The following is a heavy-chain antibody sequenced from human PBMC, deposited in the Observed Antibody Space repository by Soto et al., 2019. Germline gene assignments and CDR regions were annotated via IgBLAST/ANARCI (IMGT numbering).Heavy chain of an antibody. CDR2: VYWTGST. CDR1: GYSIPTNGYY. CDR3: DRANYTYGLLMD. Sequence: SETLSLTCSVSGYSIPTNGYYWGWIRQPPGKGLQWIGNVYWTGSTFSHPSLTSRVFISVDTSKNEFSLRLTSVTAADTAVYYWDRANYTYGLLMD. J-gene: IGHJ6*03. V-gene: IGHV4-39*01. D-gene: IGHD2-8*01.